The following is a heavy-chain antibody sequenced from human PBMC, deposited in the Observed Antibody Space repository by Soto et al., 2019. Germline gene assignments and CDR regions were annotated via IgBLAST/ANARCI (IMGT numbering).Heavy chain of an antibody. V-gene: IGHV4-39*01. CDR3: ARPCSGGSCYVDY. D-gene: IGHD2-15*01. CDR2: IYYSGST. J-gene: IGHJ4*02. CDR1: GGSISSSSYY. Sequence: SETLSLTCTVSGGSISSSSYYWGWIRQPPGKGLEWIGSIYYSGSTYYNPSLKSRVTISVDTSKNQFSLKLSSVTAADTAVYYCARPCSGGSCYVDYWGQGNLVTVSS.